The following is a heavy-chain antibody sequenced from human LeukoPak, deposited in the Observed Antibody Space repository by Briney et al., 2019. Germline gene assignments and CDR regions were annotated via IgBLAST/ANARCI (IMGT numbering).Heavy chain of an antibody. CDR1: GFTFSNYA. Sequence: PGGPLRPSCAASGFTFSNYAFHWVRQAPGKGLEWLTVISQDGTGKWYADSVKGRFTISRDNSENTVYLQMNSLRLEDTAVYYCGRDFWYGFDYCGQGTLVAVSS. CDR3: GRDFWYGFDY. J-gene: IGHJ4*02. D-gene: IGHD6-13*01. CDR2: ISQDGTGK. V-gene: IGHV3-30-3*01.